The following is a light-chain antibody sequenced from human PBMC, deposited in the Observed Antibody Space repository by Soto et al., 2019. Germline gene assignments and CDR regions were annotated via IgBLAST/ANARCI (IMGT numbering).Light chain of an antibody. CDR3: QQYSYFAT. Sequence: DIQMTQSPSTLSASVGDRVTITCRASQSISSWLTWYQQKAVQAPKLLIYKASIVESGFPSRFSGSASGTEFTLTISSLQPDDSATYYCQQYSYFATFGQGTRGEVK. CDR2: KAS. V-gene: IGKV1-5*03. J-gene: IGKJ1*01. CDR1: QSISSW.